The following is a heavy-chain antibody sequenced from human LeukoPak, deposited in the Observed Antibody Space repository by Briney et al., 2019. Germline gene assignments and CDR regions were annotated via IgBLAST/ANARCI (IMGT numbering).Heavy chain of an antibody. Sequence: PSETLSLTCTVSGGSISSYYWSWIRQPPGKGPEWIGYIYYSGSTNYNPSLKSRVTISVDTSKNQFSLKLSSVTAADTAVYYCARDQDDYGDNWFDPWGQGTLVTVSS. J-gene: IGHJ5*02. V-gene: IGHV4-59*01. CDR1: GGSISSYY. CDR3: ARDQDDYGDNWFDP. D-gene: IGHD4-17*01. CDR2: IYYSGST.